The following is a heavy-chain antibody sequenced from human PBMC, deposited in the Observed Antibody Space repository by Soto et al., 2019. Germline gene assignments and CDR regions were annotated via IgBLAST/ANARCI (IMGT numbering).Heavy chain of an antibody. CDR1: GGSIISSDYY. CDR2: ISYTGRT. J-gene: IGHJ4*02. V-gene: IGHV4-39*01. CDR3: AGVEMATNPWDFDY. D-gene: IGHD5-12*01. Sequence: PSETLSLTCTVSGGSIISSDYYWGWIRQPPGKGLEWIGTISYTGRTYYNPSLKSRVTISVDTSKNQFSLKLSSVTAADTAVYYCAGVEMATNPWDFDYWGQGTPVTVSS.